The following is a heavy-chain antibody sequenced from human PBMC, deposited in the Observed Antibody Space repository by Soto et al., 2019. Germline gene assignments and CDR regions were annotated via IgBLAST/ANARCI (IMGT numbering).Heavy chain of an antibody. CDR2: IHYSGSS. Sequence: PSETLSLTCTVSGGSISSYYWSWIRQPPGKGLEWIGYIHYSGSSNYNPSLRRRVTMSSDTSKNQFSLKLSSVTAADTAVYYCARPYSGAYLAVFDIWGQGTMVTVSS. D-gene: IGHD1-26*01. CDR3: ARPYSGAYLAVFDI. CDR1: GGSISSYY. J-gene: IGHJ3*02. V-gene: IGHV4-59*01.